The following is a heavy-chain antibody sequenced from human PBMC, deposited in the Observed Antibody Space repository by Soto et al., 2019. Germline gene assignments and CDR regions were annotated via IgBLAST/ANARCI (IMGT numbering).Heavy chain of an antibody. CDR1: GESISGSY. J-gene: IGHJ4*02. Sequence: PSETMSLTCIACGESISGSYWSWIRQPPGKELGWGGDIRDKGSTNYNPSLKSRVTMSVDSAKNQFSLQLSSVTAADTAVYFCTKYRRTDAEGYSFDYWGQGARVTVS. D-gene: IGHD2-15*01. V-gene: IGHV4-59*01. CDR3: TKYRRTDAEGYSFDY. CDR2: IRDKGST.